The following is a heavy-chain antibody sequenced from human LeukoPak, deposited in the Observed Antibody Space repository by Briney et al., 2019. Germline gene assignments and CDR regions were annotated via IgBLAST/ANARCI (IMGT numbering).Heavy chain of an antibody. J-gene: IGHJ4*02. Sequence: SETLSLTCTVSGGSFSSYYWSWIRQPPGKGLEWLGYIYYSGSTNYNPSLKSRVTISVDTSKNQFSLKLSSVTAADTAVYYCARYDYDILTGPRGFDYWGQGTLVTVSS. CDR3: ARYDYDILTGPRGFDY. CDR2: IYYSGST. V-gene: IGHV4-59*08. CDR1: GGSFSSYY. D-gene: IGHD3-9*01.